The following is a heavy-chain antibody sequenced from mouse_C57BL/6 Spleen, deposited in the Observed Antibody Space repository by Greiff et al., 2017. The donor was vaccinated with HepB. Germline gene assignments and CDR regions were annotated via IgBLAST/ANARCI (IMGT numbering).Heavy chain of an antibody. CDR2: IYPSDSET. V-gene: IGHV1-61*01. CDR3: ARESEGWYFDV. J-gene: IGHJ1*03. Sequence: VQLQQSGAELVRPGSSVKLSCKASGYTFTSYWMDWVKQRPGQGLEWIGNIYPSDSETHYNQKFKDKATLTVDKSSSTAYMQLSSLTSEDSAVYYCARESEGWYFDVWGTGTTVTVSS. CDR1: GYTFTSYW.